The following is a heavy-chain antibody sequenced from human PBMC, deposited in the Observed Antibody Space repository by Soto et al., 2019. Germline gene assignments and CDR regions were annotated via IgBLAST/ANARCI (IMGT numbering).Heavy chain of an antibody. CDR2: ISGSGGST. Sequence: GGSLRLSCAASGFTFSSYGMHWVRQAPGKGLEWVSAISGSGGSTYYADSVKGRFTISRDNSKNTLYLQMNSLRAEDMAVYYCAKDFDYYDSSGYYGLFDYWGQGTLVTVSS. V-gene: IGHV3-23*01. D-gene: IGHD3-22*01. J-gene: IGHJ4*02. CDR1: GFTFSSYG. CDR3: AKDFDYYDSSGYYGLFDY.